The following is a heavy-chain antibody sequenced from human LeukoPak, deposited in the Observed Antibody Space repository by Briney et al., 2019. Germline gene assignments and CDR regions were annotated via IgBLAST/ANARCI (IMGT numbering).Heavy chain of an antibody. J-gene: IGHJ6*02. CDR2: ISSSSSYI. Sequence: GGSLRLSCAASGFTFSSYSMNWVRQAPGKGLEWVSSISSSSSYIYYADSVKGRFTISRDNAKNSLYLQMNSLRAEDTAVYYCAREWVAGTDYYYYGMDVWGQGTTVTVSS. CDR1: GFTFSSYS. V-gene: IGHV3-21*01. CDR3: AREWVAGTDYYYYGMDV. D-gene: IGHD2-15*01.